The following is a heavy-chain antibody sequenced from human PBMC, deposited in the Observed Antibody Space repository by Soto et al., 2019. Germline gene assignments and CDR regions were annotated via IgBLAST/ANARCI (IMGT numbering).Heavy chain of an antibody. CDR2: IYYSGST. CDR3: AASCVGCGGFNYYGMDV. CDR1: GGSISSGGYY. D-gene: IGHD2-21*01. J-gene: IGHJ6*02. Sequence: PSETLSLTCTVSGGSISSGGYYLSWIRQHPGKGLEWSGYIYYSGSTYYNPSLKSRVTISVDTSKNQFSLKLSSVTAADTAVYYCAASCVGCGGFNYYGMDVWGQGTTVTVSS. V-gene: IGHV4-31*03.